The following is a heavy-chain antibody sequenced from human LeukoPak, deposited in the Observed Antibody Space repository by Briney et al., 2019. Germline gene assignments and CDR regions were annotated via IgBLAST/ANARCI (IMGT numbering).Heavy chain of an antibody. D-gene: IGHD3-22*01. CDR3: ASGGYYDSSGYTFDY. CDR2: ISSSGSTI. V-gene: IGHV3-11*04. J-gene: IGHJ4*02. Sequence: PGGSLILSCAASGFTFSDYYMSWIRQAPGKGLEWVSYISSSGSTIYYADSVKDRFTISRDNAKNSLYLQMNSLRAEDTAVYYCASGGYYDSSGYTFDYWGQGTLVTVSS. CDR1: GFTFSDYY.